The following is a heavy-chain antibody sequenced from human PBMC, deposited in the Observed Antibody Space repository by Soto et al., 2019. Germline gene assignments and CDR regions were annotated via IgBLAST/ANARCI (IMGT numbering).Heavy chain of an antibody. D-gene: IGHD6-13*01. CDR2: IIPLFGTT. Sequence: GXSVKVSCSTSGGSSIRHAINWVRQAPGQGLEWMGGIIPLFGTTNYAQKFKGRVTISADESSSTAYMELSSLTSEDAAVYYCARAAIHGSSWYFWFDHWGQGTLVTVS. CDR3: ARAAIHGSSWYFWFDH. V-gene: IGHV1-69*01. J-gene: IGHJ5*02. CDR1: GGSSIRHA.